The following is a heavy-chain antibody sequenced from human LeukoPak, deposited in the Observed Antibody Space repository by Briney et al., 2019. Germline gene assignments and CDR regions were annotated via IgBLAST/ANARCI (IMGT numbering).Heavy chain of an antibody. J-gene: IGHJ4*02. D-gene: IGHD4-17*01. CDR2: IYYSGST. Sequence: WETLSLTCTVSGGSISSYYWSWIRQPPGKGLEWIGYIYYSGSTNYNPSLKSRVTISVDTSKNQFSLKLSSVTAADTAVYYCARGLTTVTTTPGYWGQGTLVTVSS. CDR1: GGSISSYY. V-gene: IGHV4-59*12. CDR3: ARGLTTVTTTPGY.